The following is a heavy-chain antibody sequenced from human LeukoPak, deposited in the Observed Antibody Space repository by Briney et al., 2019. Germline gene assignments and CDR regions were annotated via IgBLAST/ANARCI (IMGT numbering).Heavy chain of an antibody. CDR3: ARGGGSYYDYVWGSYSDY. CDR1: GFTFAGYW. CDR2: IKQDASEE. Sequence: GGSLRLSCAASGFTFAGYWISWVRQAPGKGLEWVANIKQDASEEYYVDSVKGRFTISRDNAKNSLYLQMNSLRAEDTAVYYCARGGGSYYDYVWGSYSDYWGQGTLVTVSS. V-gene: IGHV3-7*03. J-gene: IGHJ4*02. D-gene: IGHD3-16*01.